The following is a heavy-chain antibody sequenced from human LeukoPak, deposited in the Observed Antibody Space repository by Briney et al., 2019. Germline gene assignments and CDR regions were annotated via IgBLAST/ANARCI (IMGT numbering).Heavy chain of an antibody. D-gene: IGHD6-13*01. J-gene: IGHJ4*02. CDR2: ISSSSSYI. V-gene: IGHV3-21*04. CDR1: GFTFSSYS. CDR3: AKDIGYSSSWKGWDY. Sequence: GGSLRLSCAASGFTFSSYSVNWVRQAPGKGLEWVSSISSSSSYIYYADSVKGRFTISRDNAKNSLYLQMNSLRAEDTALYYCAKDIGYSSSWKGWDYWGQGTLVTVSS.